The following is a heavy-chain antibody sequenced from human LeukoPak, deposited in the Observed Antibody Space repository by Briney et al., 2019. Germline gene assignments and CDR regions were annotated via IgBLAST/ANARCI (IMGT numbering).Heavy chain of an antibody. CDR3: AREDYGDRRYSN. CDR2: INPNDGST. D-gene: IGHD4-17*01. V-gene: IGHV1-46*01. Sequence: ASVKVSCKSSGYTFTSYYMHWVRQAPGQGLEWMGIINPNDGSTSYAQKFQGRVTMTRDTSISTAYMELSRLRSDDTAVYYYAREDYGDRRYSNWGQGALVTVSS. CDR1: GYTFTSYY. J-gene: IGHJ4*02.